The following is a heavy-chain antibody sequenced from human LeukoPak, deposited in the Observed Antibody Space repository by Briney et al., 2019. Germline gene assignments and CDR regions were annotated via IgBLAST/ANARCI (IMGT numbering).Heavy chain of an antibody. CDR3: ARDTGRYFDWLL. V-gene: IGHV4-30-4*01. Sequence: SETLSLTCTVSGGSISSGDYYWSWIRRPPGKGLEWIGYIYYSGSTYYNPSLKSRVTISVDTSKNQFSLKLSSVTAADTAVYYCARDTGRYFDWLLWGQGTLVTVSS. D-gene: IGHD3-9*01. CDR2: IYYSGST. J-gene: IGHJ4*02. CDR1: GGSISSGDYY.